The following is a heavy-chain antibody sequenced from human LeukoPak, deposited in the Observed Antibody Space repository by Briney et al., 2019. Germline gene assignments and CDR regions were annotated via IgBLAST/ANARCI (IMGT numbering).Heavy chain of an antibody. J-gene: IGHJ6*02. CDR2: IRGTDTNT. D-gene: IGHD3-10*01. V-gene: IGHV3-23*01. Sequence: GGSLRLSCAASGFTCGSFTMSWVRQAPGRSLEWVSAIRGTDTNTYYADSVRGRFTISRDNSNNTLFLQMNGLRAEDTAVYYCAKAGFYYGSGNMSPLGIGYFTMDVWGQGTTVTVSS. CDR1: GFTCGSFT. CDR3: AKAGFYYGSGNMSPLGIGYFTMDV.